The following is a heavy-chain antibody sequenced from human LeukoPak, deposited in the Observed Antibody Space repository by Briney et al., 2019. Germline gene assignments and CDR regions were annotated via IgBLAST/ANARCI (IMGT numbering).Heavy chain of an antibody. D-gene: IGHD5-18*01. J-gene: IGHJ3*02. V-gene: IGHV1-8*01. CDR3: ARGIPRRRGYSYGCAFDI. CDR2: MNPNSGNT. Sequence: ASVKVSCTASGYTFTSYDINWVRQATGQGLEWMGWMNPNSGNTGYAQKFQGRVTMTRNTSISTAYMELSSLRSEDTAVYYCARGIPRRRGYSYGCAFDIWGQGTMVTVSS. CDR1: GYTFTSYD.